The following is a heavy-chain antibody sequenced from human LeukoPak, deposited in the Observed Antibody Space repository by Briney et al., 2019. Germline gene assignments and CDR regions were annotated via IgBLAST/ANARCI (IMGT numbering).Heavy chain of an antibody. V-gene: IGHV3-15*01. J-gene: IGHJ6*02. CDR2: IKSKTDGGTT. D-gene: IGHD1-1*01. Sequence: GGSLRLSCAASGFTFSNAWMSWVRQAPGKGLEWVGRIKSKTDGGTTDYAAPVKGRFTISRDDSKNTLYLQMNSLKTEDTAVYYCTTSIGTTGYYYYYGMDVWGQGTTVTVSS. CDR3: TTSIGTTGYYYYYGMDV. CDR1: GFTFSNAW.